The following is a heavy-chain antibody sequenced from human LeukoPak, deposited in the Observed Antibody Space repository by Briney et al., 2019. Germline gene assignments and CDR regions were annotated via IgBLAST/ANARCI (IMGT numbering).Heavy chain of an antibody. CDR3: AREGGKKRFCSSTSCYGLGAFDI. D-gene: IGHD2-2*01. CDR2: INHSGST. CDR1: GGSFSGYY. V-gene: IGHV4-34*01. J-gene: IGHJ3*02. Sequence: SETLSLTCAVYGGSFSGYYWSWIRQPPGKGLEWIREINHSGSTNYNPSLKSRVTISVDTSRNQFSLKLSSVTAADTAVYYCAREGGKKRFCSSTSCYGLGAFDIWGQGTMVTASS.